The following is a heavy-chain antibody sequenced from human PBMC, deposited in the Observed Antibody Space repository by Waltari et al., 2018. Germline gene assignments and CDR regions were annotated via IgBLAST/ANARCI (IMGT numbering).Heavy chain of an antibody. CDR1: AFTFSNNW. J-gene: IGHJ4*02. CDR2: IKHDGSEK. CDR3: ARELPGARVALDY. D-gene: IGHD2-2*01. Sequence: EVQLVESGGGLVQPGGYLGLTCAASAFTFSNNWMSWVRQSPGKGLEWVANIKHDGSEKYYVDSVKGQFTISRDNAKNSLYLQMNSLRAEDTALYWCARELPGARVALDYWGQGTLVTVSS. V-gene: IGHV3-7*01.